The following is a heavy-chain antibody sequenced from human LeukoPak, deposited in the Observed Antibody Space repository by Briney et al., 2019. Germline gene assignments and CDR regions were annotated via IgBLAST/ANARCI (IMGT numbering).Heavy chain of an antibody. CDR2: INPNSGGT. Sequence: GASVKVSCKASGYTFTGYYMHWARQAPGQGLEWMGWINPNSGGTNYAQKFQGRVTMTRDTSISTAYMELSRLRSDDTAVYYCARSSHSGAPHDYWGQGTLVTVSS. D-gene: IGHD3-10*01. J-gene: IGHJ4*02. CDR1: GYTFTGYY. CDR3: ARSSHSGAPHDY. V-gene: IGHV1-2*02.